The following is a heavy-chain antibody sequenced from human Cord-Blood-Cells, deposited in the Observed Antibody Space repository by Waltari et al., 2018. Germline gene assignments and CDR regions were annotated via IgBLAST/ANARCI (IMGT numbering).Heavy chain of an antibody. J-gene: IGHJ3*02. V-gene: IGHV4-34*01. CDR3: ASGYCSSTSCSDAFDI. CDR2: INHSGST. D-gene: IGHD2-2*01. Sequence: QVQLQQWGAGLLKPSETLSLTCAVYGGSFSGYYWSWIRQPPGKGLEWIGEINHSGSTNYNPSLKSRVTISVDTSKNQFSLKLSSVTAADTAVYYCASGYCSSTSCSDAFDIWGQGTMVTVSS. CDR1: GGSFSGYY.